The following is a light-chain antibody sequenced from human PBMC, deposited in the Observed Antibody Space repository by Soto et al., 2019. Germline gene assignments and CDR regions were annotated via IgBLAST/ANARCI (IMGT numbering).Light chain of an antibody. CDR1: QSVSRNY. CDR2: GAS. CDR3: HQRQSWPRT. J-gene: IGKJ1*01. V-gene: IGKV3-20*01. Sequence: EVVLTQSPGTLSLSPGERATLSCRASQSVSRNYLAWYQKKPGQAPRLLIYGASTRATAIPDRFSGSGSGTDFTLTITRLEPEDFALYYCHQRQSWPRTFGQGTKVDI.